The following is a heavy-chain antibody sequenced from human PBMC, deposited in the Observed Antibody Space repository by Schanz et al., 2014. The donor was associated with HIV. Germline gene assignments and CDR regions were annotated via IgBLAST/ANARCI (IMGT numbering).Heavy chain of an antibody. J-gene: IGHJ1*01. Sequence: QVQLVESGGGVVQPGTSLRLSCVTSGFRFSSYGMHWVRQAPGKGLEWVAILWFDGSIDYYVDSVKGRFTISRDNSKNTPFLQMNSLSPEDTGIYYCARDNRGDYYLDSWGQGTLVTVSS. CDR2: LWFDGSID. D-gene: IGHD4-17*01. CDR3: ARDNRGDYYLDS. V-gene: IGHV3-33*01. CDR1: GFRFSSYG.